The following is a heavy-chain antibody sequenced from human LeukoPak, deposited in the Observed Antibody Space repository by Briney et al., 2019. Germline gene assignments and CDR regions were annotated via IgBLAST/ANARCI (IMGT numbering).Heavy chain of an antibody. CDR1: GYSITRGYH. Sequence: SETLSLTCAVSGYSITRGYHWGWIRQPPGKGLEWIGYIYYSGSTNYNPSLKSRVTISVDTSKNQFSLKLSSVTAADTAVYYCARENVVLYYFDYWGQGTLVTVSP. CDR3: ARENVVLYYFDY. V-gene: IGHV4-61*01. J-gene: IGHJ4*02. D-gene: IGHD2-21*01. CDR2: IYYSGST.